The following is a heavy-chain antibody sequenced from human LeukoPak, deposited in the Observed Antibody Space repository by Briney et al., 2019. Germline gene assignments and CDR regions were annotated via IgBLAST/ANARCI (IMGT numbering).Heavy chain of an antibody. CDR1: GLIFSSYS. Sequence: GGSLRLSCAASGLIFSSYSMNWVRQAPGKGLEWVSSISSSSSYIYYADSVKGRFTISRDNAKNSLYLQMNSLRAEDTAVYYCARGYRGYSYVGLFDYWGQGTLVTVSS. J-gene: IGHJ4*02. V-gene: IGHV3-21*01. CDR3: ARGYRGYSYVGLFDY. D-gene: IGHD5-18*01. CDR2: ISSSSSYI.